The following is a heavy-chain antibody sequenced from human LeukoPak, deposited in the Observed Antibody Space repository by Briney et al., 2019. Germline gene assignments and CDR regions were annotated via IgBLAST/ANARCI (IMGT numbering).Heavy chain of an antibody. CDR1: GGSFSGYY. D-gene: IGHD3-16*02. J-gene: IGHJ4*02. Sequence: SETLSLTCAVYGGSFSGYYWSWIRQPPGKGLEWIGEINHSGSTNYNPSLKSRVTISVDTSKNQFSLKLSSVTAADTAVYYCARDRYVWGSYRYSLFDYWGQGTLVTVSS. CDR2: INHSGST. V-gene: IGHV4-34*01. CDR3: ARDRYVWGSYRYSLFDY.